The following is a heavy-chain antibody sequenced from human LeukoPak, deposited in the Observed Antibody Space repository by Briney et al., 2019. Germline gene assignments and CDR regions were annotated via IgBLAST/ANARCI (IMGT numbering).Heavy chain of an antibody. Sequence: GGSLRLSCAASGFTFSSYSMNWVRQAPGKGLEWVSSISSSSSYIYYADSVKGRFTISRDNAKNSLYLQMNSLRAEDTAVYYCARDTTTYYDFWSGYYTMNITDYWGQGTLVTVSS. CDR2: ISSSSSYI. CDR3: ARDTTTYYDFWSGYYTMNITDY. V-gene: IGHV3-21*01. CDR1: GFTFSSYS. D-gene: IGHD3-3*01. J-gene: IGHJ4*02.